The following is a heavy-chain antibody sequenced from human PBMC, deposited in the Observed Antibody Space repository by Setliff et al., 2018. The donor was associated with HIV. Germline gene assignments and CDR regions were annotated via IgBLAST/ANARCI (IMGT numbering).Heavy chain of an antibody. D-gene: IGHD3-3*01. V-gene: IGHV3-48*03. J-gene: IGHJ3*01. CDR1: GLAFSSSE. CDR3: AKQSYYDGNDGFDV. CDR2: ISSSGSSI. Sequence: PGGSLRLSCAASGLAFSSSEMNWVRQAPGKGLEWVSYISSSGSSIYYGDYGKGRFTISRDNAQNSLYLQMNSLRAEDTAVYYCAKQSYYDGNDGFDVWGQGTMVTVSS.